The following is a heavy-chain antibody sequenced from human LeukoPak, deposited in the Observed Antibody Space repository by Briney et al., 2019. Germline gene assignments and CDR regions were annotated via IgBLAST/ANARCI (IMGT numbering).Heavy chain of an antibody. Sequence: ASVKVSCKAPGYTFTSYGISWVRQAPGQGLEWMGWISAYNGNTNYAQKLQGRVTVTTDTSTSTAYMELRSLRSDDTAVYYCARDIAPNTRYYYYGMDVWGQGTTVTVSS. D-gene: IGHD6-13*01. CDR1: GYTFTSYG. CDR3: ARDIAPNTRYYYYGMDV. J-gene: IGHJ6*02. V-gene: IGHV1-18*01. CDR2: ISAYNGNT.